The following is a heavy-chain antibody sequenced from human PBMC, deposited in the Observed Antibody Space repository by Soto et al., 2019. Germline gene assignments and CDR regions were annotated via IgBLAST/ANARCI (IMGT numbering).Heavy chain of an antibody. CDR1: GGSISSYY. D-gene: IGHD3-10*01. J-gene: IGHJ4*02. Sequence: SETLSLTCTVSGGSISSYYWSWIRQPPGKGLEWIGYIYYSGSTNYNPSLKSRVTISVDTSKNQFSLKLSSVTAADTAVYYCARVGAVWFGELLSGYYFDYWGQGTLVTVSS. CDR3: ARVGAVWFGELLSGYYFDY. V-gene: IGHV4-59*01. CDR2: IYYSGST.